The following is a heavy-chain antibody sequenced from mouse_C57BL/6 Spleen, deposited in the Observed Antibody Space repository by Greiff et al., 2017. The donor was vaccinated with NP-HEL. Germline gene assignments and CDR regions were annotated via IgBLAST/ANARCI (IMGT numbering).Heavy chain of an antibody. J-gene: IGHJ2*01. CDR1: GYAFSSSW. V-gene: IGHV1-82*01. Sequence: QVQLKESGPELVKPGASVKISCKASGYAFSSSWMNWVKQRPGKGLEWIGRIYPGDGDTNYNGKFKGKATLTADKSSSTAYMQLSSLTSEDSAVYFCARYDYGTGLDYWGQGTTLTVSS. CDR3: ARYDYGTGLDY. D-gene: IGHD2-4*01. CDR2: IYPGDGDT.